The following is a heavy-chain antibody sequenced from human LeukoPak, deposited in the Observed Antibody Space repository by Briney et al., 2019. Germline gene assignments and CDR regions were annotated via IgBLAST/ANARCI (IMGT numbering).Heavy chain of an antibody. D-gene: IGHD2-8*01. Sequence: PGGSLRLSCAASGFTLSSYAMSWVRQAPGKGLEWVSTLSGSGGDTYYADSVKGRFTISRDNSKNTLYLQMNSLRAEDTAVYYCAKDFLRLIDLWGQGILVTVSS. CDR1: GFTLSSYA. CDR2: LSGSGGDT. CDR3: AKDFLRLIDL. J-gene: IGHJ5*02. V-gene: IGHV3-23*01.